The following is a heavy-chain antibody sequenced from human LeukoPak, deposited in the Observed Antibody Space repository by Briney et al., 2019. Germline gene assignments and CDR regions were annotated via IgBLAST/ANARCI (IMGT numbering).Heavy chain of an antibody. CDR1: GDSMSLYY. CDR3: ARHPGKKYYQYYIDV. J-gene: IGHJ6*03. CDR2: IYSSGST. V-gene: IGHV4-4*09. Sequence: SETLSLTCSVSGDSMSLYYWSWLRQPPGKGLEWIGHIYSSGSTIYNPSLKSRVTISVDTSKNQFSLRLSSVTAVDTAVYYCARHPGKKYYQYYIDVWGKGTTVTVSS.